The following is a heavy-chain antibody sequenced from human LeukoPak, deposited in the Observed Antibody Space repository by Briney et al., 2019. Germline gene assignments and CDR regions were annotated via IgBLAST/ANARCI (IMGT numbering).Heavy chain of an antibody. CDR1: GGSISSYY. CDR2: IYTSGGT. J-gene: IGHJ6*02. Sequence: SETLSLTCTVSGGSISSYYWSWIRQPAGKGLEWIGRIYTSGGTHYKPSLKSRVTMSVDTSKIQFSLKLSSVPAADTAVYYCARINGDPDYHYYGMDVWGQGTTVTGSS. V-gene: IGHV4-4*07. CDR3: ARINGDPDYHYYGMDV. D-gene: IGHD4-17*01.